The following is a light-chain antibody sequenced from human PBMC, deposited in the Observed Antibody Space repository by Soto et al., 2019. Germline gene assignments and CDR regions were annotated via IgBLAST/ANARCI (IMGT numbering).Light chain of an antibody. J-gene: IGKJ1*01. V-gene: IGKV3-20*01. CDR2: GAS. CDR1: QSVSSSY. Sequence: EIVLTQSPGTLSLSPGERATLSCRASQSVSSSYLAWYQQKPGQAPRLLIYGASSRATGIPDRFSGSGSGTDFTLTISILEPEDFAVYYCQQYGSSPPETFGQGTKVDIK. CDR3: QQYGSSPPET.